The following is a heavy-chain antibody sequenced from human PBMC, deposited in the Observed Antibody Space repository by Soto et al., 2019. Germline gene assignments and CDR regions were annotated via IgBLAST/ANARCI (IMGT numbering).Heavy chain of an antibody. CDR3: ADTYLNYHHYYNMDV. D-gene: IGHD5-18*01. CDR1: GFTFSIAW. CDR2: IKSKTDGGTT. J-gene: IGHJ6*04. Sequence: EVQLVESGGGLVKPGGSLRLSCAASGFTFSIAWMTWVRQVPGKGLEWVGRIKSKTDGGTTDYAAPVKGRFTISRDDSKNNVYLQMSSLKTEVTAVYYCADTYLNYHHYYNMDVWGKGTTVTVSS. V-gene: IGHV3-15*01.